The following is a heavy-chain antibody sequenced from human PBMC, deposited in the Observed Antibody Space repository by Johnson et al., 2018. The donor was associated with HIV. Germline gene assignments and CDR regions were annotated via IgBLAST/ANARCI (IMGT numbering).Heavy chain of an antibody. CDR3: AKADDLEDTSGYLSAFDI. J-gene: IGHJ3*02. D-gene: IGHD3-22*01. Sequence: QVQLVESGGGVVQPGGSLRLSCAASGFTFSSYGMHWVRQAPGKGLEWVAFIRYDGSNKYYADSVKGRFTMSRDNSKNTLYLQMKSLRAEDTALYYCAKADDLEDTSGYLSAFDIWGQGTMVTVSS. V-gene: IGHV3-30*02. CDR2: IRYDGSNK. CDR1: GFTFSSYG.